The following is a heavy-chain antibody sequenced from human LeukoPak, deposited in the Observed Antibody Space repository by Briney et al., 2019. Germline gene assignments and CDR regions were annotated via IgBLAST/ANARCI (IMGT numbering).Heavy chain of an antibody. D-gene: IGHD1-26*01. CDR3: AKTLWDATQYYFDC. V-gene: IGHV3-23*01. J-gene: IGHJ4*02. CDR2: ISGSGGST. CDR1: GFTFSSYA. Sequence: GGSLRLSCAASGFTFSSYAMSWVRQAPGKGLEWVSAISGSGGSTYYADSVKGRFTIPRGNSKNTLYLQMNSLRAEDTAVYYCAKTLWDATQYYFDCWGQGTLVTVSS.